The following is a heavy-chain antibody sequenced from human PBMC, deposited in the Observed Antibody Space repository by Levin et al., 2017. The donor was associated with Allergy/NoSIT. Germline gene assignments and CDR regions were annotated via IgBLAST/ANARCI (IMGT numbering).Heavy chain of an antibody. V-gene: IGHV2-70*04. CDR2: IDWDDDK. Sequence: SGPTLVKPTQTLTLTCTFSGFSLSTSGMRVSWIRQPPGKALEWLARIDWDDDKFYSTSLKTRLTISKDTSKNQVVLTMTNMDPVDTATYYCARDYDSSAYWYFDLWGRGTLVTVSS. CDR3: ARDYDSSAYWYFDL. D-gene: IGHD3-22*01. J-gene: IGHJ2*01. CDR1: GFSLSTSGMR.